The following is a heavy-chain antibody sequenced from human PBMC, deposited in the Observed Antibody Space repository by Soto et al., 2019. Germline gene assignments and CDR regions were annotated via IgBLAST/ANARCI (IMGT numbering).Heavy chain of an antibody. Sequence: EVQLVESGGGLVQPGRSLRLSCAASGFSFGDYAMHWVRQAPGKGLEWVAGISCNSGSTGYADSVKGRFTISRDNAKNSLYLQMNSLRAEDTAFYYCVKDNGLGVIPVFYYFGYWGQGTLVTVSS. CDR1: GFSFGDYA. CDR2: ISCNSGST. CDR3: VKDNGLGVIPVFYYFGY. D-gene: IGHD3-16*02. V-gene: IGHV3-9*01. J-gene: IGHJ4*02.